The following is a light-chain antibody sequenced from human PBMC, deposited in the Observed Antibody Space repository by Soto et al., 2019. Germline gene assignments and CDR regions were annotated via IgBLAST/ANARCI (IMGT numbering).Light chain of an antibody. CDR3: SSFPGSSTFYV. CDR2: EGS. CDR1: RSDVGSSNF. J-gene: IGLJ1*01. Sequence: QSVLTQPASVCGSPGQSLTISCTGTRSDVGSSNFVSWYQQHPGKAPKLIIYEGSRRPSGVSGRFSGSKSGNAASLTISGLQAEYLVDYSSSSFPGSSTFYVSGPGTKVPVL. V-gene: IGLV2-23*01.